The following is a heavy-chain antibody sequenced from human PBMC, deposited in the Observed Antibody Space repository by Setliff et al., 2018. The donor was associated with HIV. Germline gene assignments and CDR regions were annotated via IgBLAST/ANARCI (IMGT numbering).Heavy chain of an antibody. CDR2: IYSSGST. CDR3: VRHGYYYDFIDI. V-gene: IGHV4-4*09. CDR1: GGSISGYY. D-gene: IGHD3-22*01. Sequence: SETLSLTCTVSGGSISGYYWSWIRQSPGKGLEWIGYIYSSGSTNFNPSLKSRVTLSIDTSKKQFSLNLTSMTAADTAVYFCVRHGYYYDFIDIWGQGTVVTVSS. J-gene: IGHJ3*02.